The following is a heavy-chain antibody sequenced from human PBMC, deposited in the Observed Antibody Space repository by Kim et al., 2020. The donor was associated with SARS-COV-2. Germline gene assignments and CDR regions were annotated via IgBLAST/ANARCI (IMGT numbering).Heavy chain of an antibody. CDR2: ISPTGSSI. D-gene: IGHD1-1*01. CDR1: GFTFSDYY. V-gene: IGHV3-11*01. Sequence: GGSLRLSCAASGFTFSDYYMSWIRQAPGKGLQWVSYISPTGSSIYSADSVKGRFTISRDNAKNSLFLQMNSLRAEDSVVYYCARVWEWNDYMTSDYWGQGTLVTVSS. CDR3: ARVWEWNDYMTSDY. J-gene: IGHJ4*02.